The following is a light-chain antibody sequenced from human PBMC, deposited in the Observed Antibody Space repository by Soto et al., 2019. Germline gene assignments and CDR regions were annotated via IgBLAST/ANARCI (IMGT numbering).Light chain of an antibody. CDR2: AAS. CDR1: QNIKSY. CDR3: QQSYSTLT. V-gene: IGKV1-39*01. Sequence: DIQMTQSPSSLSASVGDRVTITCRASQNIKSYLNWYQHKPGKAPKLLIFAASSLQSGVPSRFSGSGSGTDFTLTISSLQPEDFATYYCQQSYSTLTFGGGTKVEIK. J-gene: IGKJ4*01.